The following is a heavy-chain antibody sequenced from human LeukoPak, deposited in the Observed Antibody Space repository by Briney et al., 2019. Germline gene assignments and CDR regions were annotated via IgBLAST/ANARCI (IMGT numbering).Heavy chain of an antibody. CDR1: GFSVSDYV. V-gene: IGHV3-20*04. J-gene: IGHJ6*03. D-gene: IGHD1-14*01. CDR2: INWNGGST. CDR3: ARSNRLYYYYYYMDV. Sequence: GGSLRLSCAASGFSVSDYVMTWVRQAPGKGLEWVSGINWNGGSTGYADSVKGRFTISRDNAKNSLYLQMNSLRAEDTALYYCARSNRLYYYYYYMDVWGKGTTVTVSS.